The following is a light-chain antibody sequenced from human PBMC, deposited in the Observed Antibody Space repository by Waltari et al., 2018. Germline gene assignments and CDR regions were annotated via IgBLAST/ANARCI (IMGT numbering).Light chain of an antibody. CDR2: AAS. CDR1: QSVSSY. J-gene: IGKJ1*01. CDR3: QQSFNTPRT. V-gene: IGKV1-39*01. Sequence: DIHITQSPSSLSASVGDTVTITCRASQSVSSYLNWYQQKPGKAPNLLIYAASSLQSGVPSRFSGSGSGTDFTLTISSLQPEDFATYYCQQSFNTPRTFGQGTKVEVK.